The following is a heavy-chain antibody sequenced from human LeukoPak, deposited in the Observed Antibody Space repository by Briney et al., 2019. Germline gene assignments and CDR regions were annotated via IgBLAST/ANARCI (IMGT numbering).Heavy chain of an antibody. J-gene: IGHJ5*02. CDR3: ARGVGAWFDP. V-gene: IGHV1-2*02. Sequence: GASVKVSCKASGYSFTGYYIHWVRQAPGQGLEWMGWINPNSGGTNFQGRVTMTRDTSISTAYMEVSRLRSDDTAVYYCARGVGAWFDPWGQGTLVTVSS. CDR1: GYSFTGYY. D-gene: IGHD2-2*01. CDR2: INPNSGGT.